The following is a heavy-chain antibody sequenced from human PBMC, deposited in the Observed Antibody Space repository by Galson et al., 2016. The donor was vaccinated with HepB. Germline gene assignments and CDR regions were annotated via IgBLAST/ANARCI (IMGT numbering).Heavy chain of an antibody. CDR3: ARGFCSADGCNSLNYFDL. CDR2: IYSAGAT. D-gene: IGHD2-15*01. Sequence: SLRLSCAASGFSVSNKFMSWVRQAPGKGLEWLSVIYSAGATYYADSVRGRFTLSRDNSVNMVYLQMSSLSAEDTAVYFCARGFCSADGCNSLNYFDLWGQGTLVTVSS. J-gene: IGHJ4*02. V-gene: IGHV3-53*01. CDR1: GFSVSNKF.